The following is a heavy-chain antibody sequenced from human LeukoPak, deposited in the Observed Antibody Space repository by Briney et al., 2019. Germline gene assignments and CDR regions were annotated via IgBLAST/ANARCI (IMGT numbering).Heavy chain of an antibody. Sequence: SETLSLTCTVSGGSISSSSYYWGWIRQPPGKGLEWIGSIYYSGSTYYNPSLKSRVTISVDTSKDQFSLKLSSVTAADTAVYYCARFNSGSYQHYFDYWGQGTLVTVSS. J-gene: IGHJ4*02. CDR3: ARFNSGSYQHYFDY. CDR2: IYYSGST. D-gene: IGHD1-26*01. CDR1: GGSISSSSYY. V-gene: IGHV4-39*07.